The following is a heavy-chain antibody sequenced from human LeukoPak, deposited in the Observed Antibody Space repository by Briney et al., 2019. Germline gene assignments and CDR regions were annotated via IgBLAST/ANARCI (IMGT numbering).Heavy chain of an antibody. Sequence: GGSLRLSCAASGFNFGSYAMDWVRQAPGKGLEWVGYISYDGGYKSYAVSVRGRFTISRDNSKNTLFLQMNSLRPEDAAVYYCATESSLSDWGHGTLVTVSS. CDR2: ISYDGGYK. V-gene: IGHV3-30*03. CDR1: GFNFGSYA. D-gene: IGHD3-16*02. CDR3: ATESSLSD. J-gene: IGHJ4*01.